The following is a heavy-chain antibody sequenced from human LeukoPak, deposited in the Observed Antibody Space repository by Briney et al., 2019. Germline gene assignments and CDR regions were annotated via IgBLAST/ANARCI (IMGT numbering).Heavy chain of an antibody. CDR3: ARSLGELSFPHFDY. CDR1: GGSFSGYH. CDR2: INHSGST. Sequence: SETLSLTCAVYGGSFSGYHWSWIRQPPGKGLEWIGEINHSGSTNYNPSLKSRVTISVDTSKNQFSLKLSSVTAADTAVYYCARSLGELSFPHFDYWGQGTLVTVSS. D-gene: IGHD3-16*02. V-gene: IGHV4-34*01. J-gene: IGHJ4*02.